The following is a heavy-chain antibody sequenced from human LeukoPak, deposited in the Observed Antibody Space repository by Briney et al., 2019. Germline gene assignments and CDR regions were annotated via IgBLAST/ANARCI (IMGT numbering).Heavy chain of an antibody. D-gene: IGHD2-2*01. CDR1: GFTFDDYG. Sequence: GGSLRLSCAASGFTFDDYGMSWVRQAPGKGLEWVSGINWNGGSTGYADSVKGRFTISRDNSKNTVYLQMNSLRVEDTAIYYCAKVVLPSAMINYFDPWGQGTLDTVSS. CDR3: AKVVLPSAMINYFDP. CDR2: INWNGGST. J-gene: IGHJ5*02. V-gene: IGHV3-20*04.